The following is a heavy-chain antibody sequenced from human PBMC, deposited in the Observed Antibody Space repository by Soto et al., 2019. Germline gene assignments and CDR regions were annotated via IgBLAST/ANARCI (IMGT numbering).Heavy chain of an antibody. CDR1: GGSFIGYY. Sequence: SETLSLTCAVYGGSFIGYYWSWILQPPGKGLEWIGEINHSGSTNYNPSLKSRVTISVDTSKNQFSLKLSSVTAADTAVYYCARGGYGDPEYFQHWGQGTLVTVSS. J-gene: IGHJ1*01. CDR3: ARGGYGDPEYFQH. CDR2: INHSGST. D-gene: IGHD4-17*01. V-gene: IGHV4-34*01.